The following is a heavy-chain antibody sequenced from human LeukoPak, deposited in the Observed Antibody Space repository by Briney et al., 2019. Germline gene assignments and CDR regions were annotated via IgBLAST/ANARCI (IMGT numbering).Heavy chain of an antibody. CDR3: ARRRDFDY. J-gene: IGHJ4*02. CDR2: INHSGST. V-gene: IGHV4-34*01. Sequence: SETLSLTCAVYGGSFSGYYWSWIRQPPGKGLEWIGEINHSGSTNYNPSLKSRVTISVDTSKNQFSLKLSSVTAADTAVYYCARRRDFDYWGQGTLVTVSS. CDR1: GGSFSGYY.